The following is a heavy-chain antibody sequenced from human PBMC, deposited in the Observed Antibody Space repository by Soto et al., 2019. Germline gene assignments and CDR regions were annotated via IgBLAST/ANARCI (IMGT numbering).Heavy chain of an antibody. CDR3: ARGLSYDNWNAGPFDY. V-gene: IGHV1-46*01. D-gene: IGHD1-20*01. J-gene: IGHJ4*02. CDR1: GYTFTSYY. Sequence: ASVKVSCKASGYTFTSYYMHWVRQAPGQGLEWMGIINPSGGSTSYAQKFQGRVTMTRDTSTSTAYMELSSLRSEDTAVYYCARGLSYDNWNAGPFDYWGQGTLVTVSS. CDR2: INPSGGST.